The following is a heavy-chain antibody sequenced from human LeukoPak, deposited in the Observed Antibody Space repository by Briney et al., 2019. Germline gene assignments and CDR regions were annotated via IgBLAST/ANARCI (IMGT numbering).Heavy chain of an antibody. CDR3: AKDAMDNILTGYYLDD. CDR2: IIPIFGTA. Sequence: SVKVSCKASGGTFSSYAISWVRQAPGQGLEWMGRIIPIFGTANYAQKFQGRVTITTDESTSTAYMELSSLRAEDTAVYYCAKDAMDNILTGYYLDDWGQGTPVTVSS. J-gene: IGHJ4*02. D-gene: IGHD3-9*01. V-gene: IGHV1-69*05. CDR1: GGTFSSYA.